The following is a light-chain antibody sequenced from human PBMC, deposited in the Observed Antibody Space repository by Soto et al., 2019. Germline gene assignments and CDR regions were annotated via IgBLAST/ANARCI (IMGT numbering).Light chain of an antibody. Sequence: QSALTQPASVSGSPGQSITISCSGTSSDVGGYNYVSWFQHHQGKAPKLMIYEVSYRPSGVSNRFSGSKSGNTASLTISGLQAEDEADYYCCSYTTSSTVVFGGGTKLTVL. J-gene: IGLJ2*01. V-gene: IGLV2-14*01. CDR2: EVS. CDR3: CSYTTSSTVV. CDR1: SSDVGGYNY.